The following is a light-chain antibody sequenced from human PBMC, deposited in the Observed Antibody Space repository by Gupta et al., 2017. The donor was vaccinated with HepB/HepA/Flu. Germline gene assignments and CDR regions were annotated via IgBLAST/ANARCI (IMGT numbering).Light chain of an antibody. V-gene: IGLV2-23*02. CDR2: EVS. CDR1: NSNIGSYSL. Sequence: QSALTQPACVSGSPGQSITISCTGTNSNIGSYSLVSWYQQYPGEAPKLIIYEVSKRPSGISNRFSGSKSVNTASLTITGLQAEDEAEYFCCSYAGSGIYVFGTGTQVTGL. CDR3: CSYAGSGIYV. J-gene: IGLJ1*01.